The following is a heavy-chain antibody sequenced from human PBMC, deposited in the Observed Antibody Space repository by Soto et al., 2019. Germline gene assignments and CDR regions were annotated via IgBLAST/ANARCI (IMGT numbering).Heavy chain of an antibody. J-gene: IGHJ4*02. D-gene: IGHD4-17*01. V-gene: IGHV2-5*01. CDR1: VFSLTTSGVG. Sequence: QITLKESGPTLVKPTQTLTLTCTFSVFSLTTSGVGVGWIRQPPGKALEWLALIYWNDDERYSPSLKNRLTITKDTPKNQVVLTMTNVDPADTGTYYCAHRQYGDYSYWGQGTLVTVSS. CDR2: IYWNDDE. CDR3: AHRQYGDYSY.